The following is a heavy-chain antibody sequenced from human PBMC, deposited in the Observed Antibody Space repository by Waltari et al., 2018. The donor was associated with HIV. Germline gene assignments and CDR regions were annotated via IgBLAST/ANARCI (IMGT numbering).Heavy chain of an antibody. J-gene: IGHJ5*02. D-gene: IGHD3-10*01. CDR3: AGDGSWSRTWFDP. Sequence: QLAESGGGLVQPGGSLRLSCAGTGFGPGFRLIFRADWTSWLRKAPGKGLEWVANINEDGSEKYYADSVKGRFTISRDNAKRSFYLQMDSLRLEDTAVYFCAGDGSWSRTWFDPWGQGTLVTVAS. V-gene: IGHV3-7*01. CDR2: INEDGSEK. CDR1: GFGPGFRLIFRADW.